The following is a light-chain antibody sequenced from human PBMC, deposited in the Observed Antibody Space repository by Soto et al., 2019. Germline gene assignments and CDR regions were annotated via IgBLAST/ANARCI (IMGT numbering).Light chain of an antibody. V-gene: IGKV3-15*01. CDR2: FAS. Sequence: EIVMTQSPATLSVSPGERATLSCRASQSMYTTLAWYQQKPGQAPRLLIYFASTRATGIPARFSGSGSGTEFTLTISSLQSEDFAVYYCQQYNNWPLTFGGGTKVEI. J-gene: IGKJ4*01. CDR1: QSMYTT. CDR3: QQYNNWPLT.